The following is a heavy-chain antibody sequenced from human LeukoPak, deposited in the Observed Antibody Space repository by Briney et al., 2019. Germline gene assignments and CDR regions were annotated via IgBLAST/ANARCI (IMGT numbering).Heavy chain of an antibody. V-gene: IGHV3-30*02. Sequence: VGSLRLSCAASGFTFRNYGMHWVRQAPGKGLEWVTFIRYYGADEYYADSVKGRFTISRDDSKNTVFLQMNTLRVEDTAVYYCARGYTYFAYWGQGTLVTVSS. J-gene: IGHJ4*02. D-gene: IGHD3-16*02. CDR1: GFTFRNYG. CDR2: IRYYGADE. CDR3: ARGYTYFAY.